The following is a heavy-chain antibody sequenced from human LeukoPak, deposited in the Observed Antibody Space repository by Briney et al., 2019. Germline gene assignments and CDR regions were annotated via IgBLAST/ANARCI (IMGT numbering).Heavy chain of an antibody. V-gene: IGHV3-33*01. D-gene: IGHD6-19*01. CDR1: GFTFSSYG. CDR3: ARDHDGSGWYIGY. CDR2: IWYDGSNK. J-gene: IGHJ4*02. Sequence: GGSLRLSCAASGFTFSSYGMHWVRQAPGKGLESVAVIWYDGSNKYYADSVKGRFTISRDNSKNTLYLQMNSLRAEDTAVYYCARDHDGSGWYIGYWGQGTLVTVSS.